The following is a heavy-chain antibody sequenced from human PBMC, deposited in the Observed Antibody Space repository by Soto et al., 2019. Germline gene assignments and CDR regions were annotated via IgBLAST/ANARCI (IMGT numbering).Heavy chain of an antibody. J-gene: IGHJ6*02. Sequence: SETLSLTCAVSGGSFRGFYWTWIRQSPGKGLEWLGDINHVGITNYNPSLKSRVSIPVDTSKSQFSLKLSSVTAADTAVYYCARDHSSSYYYYGMDVWGQGTTVTVSS. CDR3: ARDHSSSYYYYGMDV. CDR1: GGSFRGFY. CDR2: INHVGIT. V-gene: IGHV4-34*01.